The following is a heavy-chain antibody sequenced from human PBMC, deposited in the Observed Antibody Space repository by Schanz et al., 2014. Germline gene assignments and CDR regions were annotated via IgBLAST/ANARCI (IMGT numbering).Heavy chain of an antibody. CDR1: GFTFSSYA. V-gene: IGHV3-30-3*01. D-gene: IGHD2-2*01. Sequence: VQLVESGGGFVQPGGSLRLSCAASGFTFSSYAMHWVRQAPGKGLEWVALISNDGSIKYYADSVEGRFTISRDNSRNTLYLHMNTLRSEDTAVYYCAKDSTHIDIVLVPTAIDYWGQGTLVTVSS. CDR2: ISNDGSIK. CDR3: AKDSTHIDIVLVPTAIDY. J-gene: IGHJ4*02.